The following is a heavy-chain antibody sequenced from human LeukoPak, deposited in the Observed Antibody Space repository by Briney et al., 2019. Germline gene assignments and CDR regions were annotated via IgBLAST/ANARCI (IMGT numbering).Heavy chain of an antibody. Sequence: PGGSLRLSCAASGFTFSSYGMHWVRQAPGKGLEGVAVISYDGSNKYYADSVKGRFTISRDNSKNTLYLQMNSLRAEDTAVYYCAKTVYDSSGYIDYWGQGTLVTVSS. CDR1: GFTFSSYG. D-gene: IGHD3-22*01. J-gene: IGHJ4*02. CDR2: ISYDGSNK. V-gene: IGHV3-30*18. CDR3: AKTVYDSSGYIDY.